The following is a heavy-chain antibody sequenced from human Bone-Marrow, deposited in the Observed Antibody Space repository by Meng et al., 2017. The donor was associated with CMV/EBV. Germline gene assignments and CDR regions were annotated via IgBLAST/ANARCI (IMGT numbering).Heavy chain of an antibody. CDR3: ARDIHNPYYYYGMDV. V-gene: IGHV1-69*04. CDR2: IIPILGIA. Sequence: SVKVSCKASGGTFSSYTISWVRQAPGQGLEWMGRIIPILGIANYAQKFQGRVTITADKSTSTAYMELSSLRSEDTAVYYCARDIHNPYYYYGMDVWGQGTTVTGYS. CDR1: GGTFSSYT. D-gene: IGHD1-14*01. J-gene: IGHJ6*01.